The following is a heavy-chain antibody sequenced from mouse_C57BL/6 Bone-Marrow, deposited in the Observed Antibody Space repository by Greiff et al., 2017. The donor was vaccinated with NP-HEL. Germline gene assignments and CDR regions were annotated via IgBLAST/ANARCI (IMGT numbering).Heavy chain of an antibody. D-gene: IGHD1-1*01. CDR3: ARHYYGSSYVFAY. CDR1: GFTFSSYG. CDR2: ISSGGCCT. Sequence: EVQLVESGGDLVKPGGSLKLSCAASGFTFSSYGLSWVRQTPAKRLEWVATISSGGCCTYYPDSVKGRFTISRDNAKNTLYLQMSSLKSEDTAMYYCARHYYGSSYVFAYWGQGTLVTVSA. V-gene: IGHV5-6*01. J-gene: IGHJ3*01.